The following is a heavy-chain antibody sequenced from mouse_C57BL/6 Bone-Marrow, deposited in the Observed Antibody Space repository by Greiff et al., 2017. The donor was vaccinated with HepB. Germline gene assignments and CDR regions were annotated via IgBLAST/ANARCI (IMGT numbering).Heavy chain of an antibody. CDR2: IWSGGST. CDR1: GFSLTSYG. D-gene: IGHD1-1*01. Sequence: VQVVESGPGLVQPSQSLSITCTASGFSLTSYGVHWVRQPPGKGLEWLGVIWSGGSTDYNAAFISRLSTSKDNSKSQVFFKMNRLQADDTAIYYCAIYDGFAHWGQGTLVTVSA. V-gene: IGHV2-4*01. J-gene: IGHJ3*01. CDR3: AIYDGFAH.